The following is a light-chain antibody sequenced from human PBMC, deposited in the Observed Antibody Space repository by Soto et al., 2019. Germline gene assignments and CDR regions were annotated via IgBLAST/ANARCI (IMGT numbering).Light chain of an antibody. Sequence: EIVMTQSPATLSVSPGERATLSCRASQSVSSNLAWYQQKPGQAPRLLIYGASTRPTGIPARFSGSGSGTEFTLTISSLQSEDFAVYYCQQYNSWPRTFGQGTKLEIK. V-gene: IGKV3-15*01. CDR2: GAS. CDR1: QSVSSN. CDR3: QQYNSWPRT. J-gene: IGKJ2*01.